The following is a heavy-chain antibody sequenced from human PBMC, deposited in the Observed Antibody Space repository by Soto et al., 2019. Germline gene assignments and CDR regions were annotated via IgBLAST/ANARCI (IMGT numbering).Heavy chain of an antibody. Sequence: ASVKVSCKASGYTFTGYYMHWVRQAPGQGLEWMGWINPNSGGTNYAQKFQGWVTMTRDTSISTAYMELSRLRSDDTAVYYCAREGLYDSSGYYPDAFDIRGQGTMVTVSS. CDR1: GYTFTGYY. CDR2: INPNSGGT. D-gene: IGHD3-22*01. V-gene: IGHV1-2*04. CDR3: AREGLYDSSGYYPDAFDI. J-gene: IGHJ3*02.